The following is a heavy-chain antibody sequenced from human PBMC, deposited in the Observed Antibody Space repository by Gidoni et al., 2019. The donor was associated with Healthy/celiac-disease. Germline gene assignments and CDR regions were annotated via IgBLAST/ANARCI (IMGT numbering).Heavy chain of an antibody. V-gene: IGHV4-59*08. CDR2: IHYSGST. CDR1: GGSISSYY. CDR3: ARGDGDVYNP. D-gene: IGHD3-10*01. J-gene: IGHJ4*02. Sequence: QVQLQESGPGLVKPSETLSLTCTVSGGSISSYYWSWIRQPPGKGLEWIGYIHYSGSTNYNPSLKSRVTISVDTSKNQFSLKLSSVTATDTAVYYCARGDGDVYNPWGQGTLVTVSS.